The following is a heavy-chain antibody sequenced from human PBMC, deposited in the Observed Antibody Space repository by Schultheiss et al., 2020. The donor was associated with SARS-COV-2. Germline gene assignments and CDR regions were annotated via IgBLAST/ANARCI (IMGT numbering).Heavy chain of an antibody. CDR1: GGSFSGYY. CDR3: TRSSSGWPYFDY. Sequence: SETLSLTCAVYGGSFSGYYWSWIRQPPGKGLEWIGEINHSGSTNYNPSLKSRVTISVDTSKNQFSLKLSSVTAADTAVYYCTRSSSGWPYFDYWGQGTLVTVSS. J-gene: IGHJ4*02. CDR2: INHSGST. V-gene: IGHV4-34*01. D-gene: IGHD6-19*01.